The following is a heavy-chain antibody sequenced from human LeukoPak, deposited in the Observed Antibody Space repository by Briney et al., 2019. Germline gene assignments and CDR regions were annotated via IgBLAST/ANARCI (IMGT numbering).Heavy chain of an antibody. V-gene: IGHV3-9*01. CDR3: AKTPRGDYRKSEFDY. CDR2: ISWNSGSI. Sequence: GGSLGLSCAASGFTFDDYAMHWVRQAPGKGLEWVSGISWNSGSIGYADSVKGRFTISRDNAKNSLYLQINSLRAEDTALYYCAKTPRGDYRKSEFDYWGQGTLVTVSS. D-gene: IGHD4-17*01. CDR1: GFTFDDYA. J-gene: IGHJ4*02.